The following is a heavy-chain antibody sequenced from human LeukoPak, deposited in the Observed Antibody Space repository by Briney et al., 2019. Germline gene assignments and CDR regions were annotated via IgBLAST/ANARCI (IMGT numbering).Heavy chain of an antibody. J-gene: IGHJ6*03. CDR2: IIPIFDTP. Sequence: SVKVSCKASGGTFSRYIISWVRRAPGQGLEWMGGIIPIFDTPNYAQKFQGRVTITADESTSTAYMEMNSLRSEDTAVYYCAKAYWELEQNYYYYMDVWGKGTTVTVSS. CDR1: GGTFSRYI. CDR3: AKAYWELEQNYYYYMDV. V-gene: IGHV1-69*13. D-gene: IGHD1/OR15-1a*01.